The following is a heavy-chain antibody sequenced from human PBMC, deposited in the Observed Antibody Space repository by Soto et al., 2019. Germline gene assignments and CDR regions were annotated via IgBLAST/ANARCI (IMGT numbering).Heavy chain of an antibody. V-gene: IGHV1-69*12. CDR1: GDTFNNFA. D-gene: IGHD4-4*01. J-gene: IGHJ2*01. CDR2: IIPIFATP. CDR3: ARHLGADFRNWIFDL. Sequence: QVQLVQSGAEVKKPGSSVKVSCRAPGDTFNNFALSWVRQAPGLGLEWMGGIIPIFATPTYAQEFQNRVTITADESTTTPYMELSSLRSDDTAVYYCARHLGADFRNWIFDLWGRGTLVTVSS.